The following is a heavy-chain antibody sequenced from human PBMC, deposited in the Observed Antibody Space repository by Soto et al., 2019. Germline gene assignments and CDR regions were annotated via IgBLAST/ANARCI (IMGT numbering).Heavy chain of an antibody. V-gene: IGHV1-18*01. CDR3: ALWFCELLPSNWFDP. CDR1: GYTFTSYG. CDR2: ISAYNGNT. J-gene: IGHJ5*02. D-gene: IGHD3-10*01. Sequence: QVQLVQSGAEVKKPGASVKVSCKASGYTFTSYGISWVRQAPGQGLEWMGWISAYNGNTNYAQKLQGRVTMTTDTPTSTAYMELRTLRSDDTAVYYCALWFCELLPSNWFDPSGQGTLVTVSS.